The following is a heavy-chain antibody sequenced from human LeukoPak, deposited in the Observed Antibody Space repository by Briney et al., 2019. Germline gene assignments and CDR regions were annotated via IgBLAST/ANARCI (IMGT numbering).Heavy chain of an antibody. CDR2: IWYDGSNK. J-gene: IGHJ6*02. V-gene: IGHV3-33*01. CDR1: GFTFXXYG. CDR3: ARDLRVRNYDFWSGRNYYYYGMDV. D-gene: IGHD3-3*01. Sequence: GSLRLXCXXSGFTFXXYGMRWVRQAPGKGLEWVAVIWYDGSNKYYADSVKGRFTISRDNCKNTMYMQMNSLRAEDTAVYYCARDLRVRNYDFWSGRNYYYYGMDVWGQGTTVTVS.